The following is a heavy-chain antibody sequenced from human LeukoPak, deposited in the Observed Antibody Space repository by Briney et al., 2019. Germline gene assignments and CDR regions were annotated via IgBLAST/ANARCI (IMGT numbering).Heavy chain of an antibody. Sequence: SLRLSCAASGFTFSSYSMNWVRQAPGKGLEWVSGISWNSGSIGYADSVKGRFTISRDNAKNSLYLQMNSLRAEDTALYYCAKEGSRAMDVWGQGTTVTVSS. CDR1: GFTFSSYS. CDR3: AKEGSRAMDV. CDR2: ISWNSGSI. V-gene: IGHV3-9*01. J-gene: IGHJ6*02.